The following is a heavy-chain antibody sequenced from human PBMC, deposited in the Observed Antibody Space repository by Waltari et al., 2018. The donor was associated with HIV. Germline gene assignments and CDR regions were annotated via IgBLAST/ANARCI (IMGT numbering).Heavy chain of an antibody. CDR3: SGGFVPLPHEH. V-gene: IGHV4-59*01. Sequence: QLQLRESGPGLVKPSQTLSLTCTVSGGPIGSFYWSWIRRSPGKGLEWIGYIYSSGNTQYNPVLPSRVTIVVDTSKNQFSLEVDSWTGAGKAGYYCSGGFVPLPHEHWGQGTLVTVSS. D-gene: IGHD3-10*01. CDR2: IYSSGNT. J-gene: IGHJ4*02. CDR1: GGPIGSFY.